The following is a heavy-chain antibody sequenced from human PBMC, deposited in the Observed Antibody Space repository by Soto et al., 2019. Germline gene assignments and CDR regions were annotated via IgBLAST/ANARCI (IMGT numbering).Heavy chain of an antibody. D-gene: IGHD3-3*01. CDR2: ISSSSSTI. Sequence: GGSLRLSCAASGFTFSSYSMNWVRQAPGKGLEWVSYISSSSSTIYYADSVKGRFTISRDNAKNSLYLQMNSLRDEDTAVYYCARAVDRTPYDFWSGYYREQDAFDIWGQGTMVTVSS. V-gene: IGHV3-48*02. CDR3: ARAVDRTPYDFWSGYYREQDAFDI. CDR1: GFTFSSYS. J-gene: IGHJ3*02.